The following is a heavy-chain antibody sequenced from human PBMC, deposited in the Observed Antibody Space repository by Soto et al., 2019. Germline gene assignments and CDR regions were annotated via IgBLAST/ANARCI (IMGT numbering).Heavy chain of an antibody. Sequence: LRLSCAASGFTFSGSAMHWVRQASGKGLEWVGRIRSKANSYATAYAASVKGRFTISRDDSKNTAYLQMNSLKTEDTAVYYCTRPRYCSGGSCSDAFDIWGQGTMVTVSS. CDR2: IRSKANSYAT. CDR3: TRPRYCSGGSCSDAFDI. D-gene: IGHD2-15*01. V-gene: IGHV3-73*01. CDR1: GFTFSGSA. J-gene: IGHJ3*02.